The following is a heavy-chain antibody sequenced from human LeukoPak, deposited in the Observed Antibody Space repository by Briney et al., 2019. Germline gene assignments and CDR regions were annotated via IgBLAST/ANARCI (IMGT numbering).Heavy chain of an antibody. D-gene: IGHD4-17*01. V-gene: IGHV1-18*01. Sequence: ASVKVSCKASGYTFTSYGISWVRQAPGQGLEWMGWISAYNGNTNYVQKLQGRVTMTTDTSTSTAYMELRSLRSDDTAVYYCARVTTVTTGPDAFDIWGQGTMVTVSS. CDR1: GYTFTSYG. J-gene: IGHJ3*02. CDR3: ARVTTVTTGPDAFDI. CDR2: ISAYNGNT.